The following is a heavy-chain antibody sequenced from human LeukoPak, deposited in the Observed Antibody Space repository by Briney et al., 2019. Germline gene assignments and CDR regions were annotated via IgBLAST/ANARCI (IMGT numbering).Heavy chain of an antibody. CDR2: INPNSGGT. Sequence: ASVKVSCKASGYTFTGDYMHWVRQAPGHGLEWLGRINPNSGGTSYAQKFLGGVTMTRDTSISTAYMELTRLTSDDTAMYYCARSTVVGATIGDHWGQGTLVTVSS. D-gene: IGHD1-26*01. V-gene: IGHV1-2*06. CDR3: ARSTVVGATIGDH. CDR1: GYTFTGDY. J-gene: IGHJ4*02.